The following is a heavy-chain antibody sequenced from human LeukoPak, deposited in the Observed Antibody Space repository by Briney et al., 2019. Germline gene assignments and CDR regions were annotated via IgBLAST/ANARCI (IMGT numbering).Heavy chain of an antibody. CDR2: FDPEDGET. CDR3: ATDFSGYDYMVFDY. V-gene: IGHV1-24*01. CDR1: GYTLTELS. Sequence: ASVKVSCKVSGYTLTELSMHWVRQAPGKGLEWMGGFDPEDGETIYAQKFQGRVTMTEDTSTDTAYMELSSLRSEDTAVYYCATDFSGYDYMVFDYWGQGTLVTVSS. D-gene: IGHD5-12*01. J-gene: IGHJ4*02.